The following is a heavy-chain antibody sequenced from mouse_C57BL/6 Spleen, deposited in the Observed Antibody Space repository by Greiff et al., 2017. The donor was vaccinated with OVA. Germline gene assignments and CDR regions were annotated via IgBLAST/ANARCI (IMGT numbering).Heavy chain of an antibody. Sequence: EVQRVESGGGLVKPGGSLKLSCAASGFTFSDYGMHWVRQAPEKGLEWVAYISSGSSTIYYADTVKGRFTISRDNAKNTLFLQMTSLRSEDTAMYYCARPGTTDWYFDVWGTGTTVTVSS. J-gene: IGHJ1*03. CDR1: GFTFSDYG. D-gene: IGHD1-1*01. V-gene: IGHV5-17*01. CDR3: ARPGTTDWYFDV. CDR2: ISSGSSTI.